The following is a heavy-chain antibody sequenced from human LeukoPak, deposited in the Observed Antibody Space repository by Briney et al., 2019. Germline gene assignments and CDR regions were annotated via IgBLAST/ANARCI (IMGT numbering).Heavy chain of an antibody. CDR1: GYTFTSYD. CDR3: ARGPRSSWYNAFDI. V-gene: IGHV1-8*01. Sequence: ASVTVSCTASGYTFTSYDINWVRQATGQGLEWMGWMNPNSGNTGYAQKFQGRVTMTRNTSISTAYMELSSLRSEDTAVYYCARGPRSSWYNAFDIWGQGTMVTVSS. J-gene: IGHJ3*02. D-gene: IGHD6-13*01. CDR2: MNPNSGNT.